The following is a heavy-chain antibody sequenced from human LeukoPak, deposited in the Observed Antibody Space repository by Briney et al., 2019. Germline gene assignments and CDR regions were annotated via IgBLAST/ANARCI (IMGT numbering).Heavy chain of an antibody. Sequence: SETLSLTCTVSGGSISSYYWSWLRQPPGKGLEWIGYIYYSGSTNYNPSLKSRVTISVDTTKNQFSLKLSAVTAADTAVYYWASVPGDYGLDYWGQGTLVTVSS. D-gene: IGHD4-17*01. J-gene: IGHJ4*02. CDR2: IYYSGST. CDR3: ASVPGDYGLDY. V-gene: IGHV4-59*01. CDR1: GGSISSYY.